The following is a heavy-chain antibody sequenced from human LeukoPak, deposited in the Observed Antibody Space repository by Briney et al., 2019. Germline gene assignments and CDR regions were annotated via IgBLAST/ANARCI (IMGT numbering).Heavy chain of an antibody. CDR1: GGTFSSYA. J-gene: IGHJ4*02. CDR2: IIPIFGTA. D-gene: IGHD3-22*01. V-gene: IGHV1-69*13. CDR3: ARARSAVLYYYDSSGYYPFDY. Sequence: APVKVSCKASGGTFSSYAISWVRQAPGQGLEWMGGIIPIFGTANYAQKFQGRVTITADESTSTAYMELSSLRSEDTAVYYCARARSAVLYYYDSSGYYPFDYWGQGTLVTVSS.